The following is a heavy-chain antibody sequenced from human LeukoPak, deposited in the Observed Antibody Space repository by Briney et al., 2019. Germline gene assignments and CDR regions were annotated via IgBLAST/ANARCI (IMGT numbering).Heavy chain of an antibody. CDR2: IIPIFGTA. V-gene: IGHV1-69*13. CDR1: GGTFNSYA. J-gene: IGHJ3*02. CDR3: ARPMVRAHDAFDI. Sequence: GASVKVSCKASGGTFNSYAISWVRQAPGQGLEWMGGIIPIFGTANYAQKFQGRVTITADESTSTAYMELSSLRSEDTAVYYCARPMVRAHDAFDIWGQGTMVTVSS. D-gene: IGHD3-10*01.